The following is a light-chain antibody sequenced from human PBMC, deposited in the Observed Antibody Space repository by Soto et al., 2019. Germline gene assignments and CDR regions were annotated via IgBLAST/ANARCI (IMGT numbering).Light chain of an antibody. J-gene: IGKJ4*01. CDR1: QSISSW. V-gene: IGKV1-5*01. CDR2: DAS. CDR3: QQSYSTPLT. Sequence: DIQVTQSPSTLSASVVDSVTITCPASQSISSWLAWYQQKKGKAPKLLIYDASSLESGVPSRFSGSGYGTDFNLTISSLQPEDAATYYCQQSYSTPLTFGGGTKVDIK.